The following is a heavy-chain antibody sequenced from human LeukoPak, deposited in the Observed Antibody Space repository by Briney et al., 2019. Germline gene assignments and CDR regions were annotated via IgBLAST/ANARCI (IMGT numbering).Heavy chain of an antibody. CDR2: IYYSGST. J-gene: IGHJ4*02. V-gene: IGHV4-59*01. CDR3: ARDQADSSGYYMYFDY. D-gene: IGHD3-22*01. Sequence: SETLSLTCAVYGGSFSGYYWSWIRQPPGKGLEWIGYIYYSGSTNYNPSLKSRVTVSVDTSKNQFSLKLSSVTAADTAVYYCARDQADSSGYYMYFDYWGQGTLVTVSS. CDR1: GGSFSGYY.